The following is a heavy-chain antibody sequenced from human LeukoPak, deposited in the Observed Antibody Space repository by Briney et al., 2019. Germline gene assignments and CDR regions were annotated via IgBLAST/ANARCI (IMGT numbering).Heavy chain of an antibody. V-gene: IGHV3-7*01. CDR3: ARLLVYNSGGEAFDH. D-gene: IGHD1-20*01. CDR1: GFTFTNYW. CDR2: INKDGSEK. J-gene: IGHJ4*02. Sequence: GGSLRLSCRASGFTFTNYWMNWVRQAPGKGLEWVANINKDGSEKNYVDSMKGRFTISRDNAKNSLYLQMNSLRAEDTAVYYCARLLVYNSGGEAFDHWGQGTLVTVSS.